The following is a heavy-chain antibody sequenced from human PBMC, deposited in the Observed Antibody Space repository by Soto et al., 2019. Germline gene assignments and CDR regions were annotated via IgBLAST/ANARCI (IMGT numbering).Heavy chain of an antibody. Sequence: QVQLVQSGAEVKKPGASVKVSCKTSGYTFTSYDIHWERQATGQGLEWMGWMNPNNGYTDYAQKFQGRVTMTRDTSLSTAYMELSSLTSADTAVYYCARGRGWRDYWGQGTLVTVSS. V-gene: IGHV1-8*01. CDR2: MNPNNGYT. D-gene: IGHD6-19*01. CDR1: GYTFTSYD. CDR3: ARGRGWRDY. J-gene: IGHJ4*02.